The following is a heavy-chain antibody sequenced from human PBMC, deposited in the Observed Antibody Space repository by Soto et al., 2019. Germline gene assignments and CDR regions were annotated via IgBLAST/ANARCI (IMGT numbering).Heavy chain of an antibody. V-gene: IGHV4-59*01. CDR1: GGSISSYY. Sequence: SETLSLTCTVSGGSISSYYWSWIRQPPGKGLEWIGYIYYSGSTNYNPSLKSRVTISVDTSKNQFSLKLSSVTAADTAVYYCARGGFTMVRGVSDGYYYYGMDVWGQGTTVTVSS. CDR3: ARGGFTMVRGVSDGYYYYGMDV. J-gene: IGHJ6*02. D-gene: IGHD3-10*01. CDR2: IYYSGST.